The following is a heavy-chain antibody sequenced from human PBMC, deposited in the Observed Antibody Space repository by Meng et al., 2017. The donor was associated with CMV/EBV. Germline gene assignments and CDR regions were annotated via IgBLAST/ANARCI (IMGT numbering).Heavy chain of an antibody. CDR1: GSTFSSYA. V-gene: IGHV3-23*01. CDR2: ISGSCGST. Sequence: GDSLKISCAASGSTFSSYAMSWVRQAPGKALEWVSAISGSCGSTYYADSVKGRFTISRDNSKNTLYLQMNSLRAEDTAVYYCAKEGLEYLAAGYNWFDPWGQGTLVTVSS. CDR3: AKEGLEYLAAGYNWFDP. J-gene: IGHJ5*02. D-gene: IGHD6-13*01.